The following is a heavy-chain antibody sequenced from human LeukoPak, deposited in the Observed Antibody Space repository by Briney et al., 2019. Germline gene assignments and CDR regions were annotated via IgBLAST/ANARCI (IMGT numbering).Heavy chain of an antibody. CDR1: GFTFSNYG. CDR3: AKAAGFMVRGVISDY. V-gene: IGHV3-23*01. D-gene: IGHD3-10*01. Sequence: GGSLRLSCAASGFTFSNYGMSWVRQAPGMGLEWVSAISGSSSSTYYADSVKGRFTISRDNSKNTLYLQMNSLRAEDTAVYYCAKAAGFMVRGVISDYWGQGPLVTVSS. CDR2: ISGSSSST. J-gene: IGHJ4*02.